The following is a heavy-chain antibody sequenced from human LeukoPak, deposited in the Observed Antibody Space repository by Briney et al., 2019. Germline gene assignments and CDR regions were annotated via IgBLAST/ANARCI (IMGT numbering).Heavy chain of an antibody. V-gene: IGHV1-69*04. CDR1: GGTFSSYA. J-gene: IGHJ4*02. CDR3: ARDLQEVPRPGRVDY. D-gene: IGHD1-1*01. Sequence: ASVKVSCKASGGTFSSYAISWVRQAPGQGLEWMGRIIPILGIANYAQKFQGRVTITADKSTSTAYMELSSLRSDDTAVYYCARDLQEVPRPGRVDYWGQGTLVTVSS. CDR2: IIPILGIA.